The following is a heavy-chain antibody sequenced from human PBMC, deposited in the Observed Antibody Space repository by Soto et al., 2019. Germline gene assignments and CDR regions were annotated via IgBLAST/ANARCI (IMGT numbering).Heavy chain of an antibody. Sequence: QVQLAQSGAEERKPGASVKVSCEATGYTFTAYAMHWVRQAPGQRLEWMGWINPANGNTKYSQKFQGRVTITSDTSANTVYMELTSLTSEDTAMYYCTRSAISPYGGLIGPFDYGGQGNLVTVSS. J-gene: IGHJ4*02. V-gene: IGHV1-3*05. CDR2: INPANGNT. D-gene: IGHD3-16*02. CDR1: GYTFTAYA. CDR3: TRSAISPYGGLIGPFDY.